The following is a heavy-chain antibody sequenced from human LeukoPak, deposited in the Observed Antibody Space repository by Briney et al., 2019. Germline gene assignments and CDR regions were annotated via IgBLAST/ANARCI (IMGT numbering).Heavy chain of an antibody. CDR2: IYYSGST. CDR1: GGSISSYY. Sequence: SETLSLTCTGSGGSISSYYWSWIRQPPGKGLEWIGYIYYSGSTNYNPSLKSRVTISVDTSKNQFSLKLSSVTAADTAVYYCARGDTLFDYWGQGTLVTVSS. J-gene: IGHJ4*02. V-gene: IGHV4-59*01. CDR3: ARGDTLFDY. D-gene: IGHD2-2*02.